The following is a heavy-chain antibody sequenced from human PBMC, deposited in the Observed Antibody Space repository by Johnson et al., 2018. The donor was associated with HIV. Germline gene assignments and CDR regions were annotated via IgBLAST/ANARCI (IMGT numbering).Heavy chain of an antibody. CDR3: AKEASGWYHAGAAFDI. J-gene: IGHJ3*02. Sequence: QVQLVESGGGLMQPGGSLRLSYATSRFSVSFTYIKWVRRAPGKGLEWVAVISYDGSNKYYADSVKGRFTISRDNSKNTLYLQMNSLRAEDTAVYYCAKEASGWYHAGAAFDIWGQGTMVTVSS. D-gene: IGHD6-19*01. CDR2: ISYDGSNK. CDR1: RFSVSFTY. V-gene: IGHV3-30*18.